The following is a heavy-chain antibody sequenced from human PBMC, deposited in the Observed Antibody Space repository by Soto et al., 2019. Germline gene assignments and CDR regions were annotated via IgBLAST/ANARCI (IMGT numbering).Heavy chain of an antibody. CDR3: AKSRPRATIFGVVINGFDY. D-gene: IGHD3-3*01. V-gene: IGHV1-58*02. Sequence: SVKXSCKASGFTFTSSAMQWVRQARGQRLEWIGWIVVGSGNTNYAQKFQERVTITRDMSTSTAYMELSSLRADDTAVYFCAKSRPRATIFGVVINGFDYWGQGTLVTVSS. J-gene: IGHJ4*02. CDR2: IVVGSGNT. CDR1: GFTFTSSA.